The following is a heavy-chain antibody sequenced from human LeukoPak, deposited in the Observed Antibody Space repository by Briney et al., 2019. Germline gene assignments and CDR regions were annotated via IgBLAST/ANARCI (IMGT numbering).Heavy chain of an antibody. CDR3: ARGFIAAAWDYMDV. V-gene: IGHV3-21*01. D-gene: IGHD6-13*01. CDR2: ISSSSSYI. J-gene: IGHJ6*03. CDR1: GFTFSSYS. Sequence: GGSLRLSCAASGFTFSSYSMNWARQAPGKGLEWVSSISSSSSYIYYADSVKGRFTISRDNAKNSLYLQMNSLRAEDTAVYYCARGFIAAAWDYMDVWGKGTTVTVSS.